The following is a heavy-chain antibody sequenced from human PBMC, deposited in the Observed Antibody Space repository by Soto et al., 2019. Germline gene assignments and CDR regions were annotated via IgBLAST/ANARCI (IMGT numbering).Heavy chain of an antibody. Sequence: PSETLSLTCTVSGGSISSSNYDWGWIRQPPGKGLEWIGNIYYSGGTYYNPSLKSRVTISVDTSKNQFSLKLTSVTAADTAVYYCARNGWELGPDNDYWGQGTLVTVSS. J-gene: IGHJ4*02. CDR3: ARNGWELGPDNDY. V-gene: IGHV4-39*01. CDR2: IYYSGGT. CDR1: GGSISSSNYD. D-gene: IGHD1-26*01.